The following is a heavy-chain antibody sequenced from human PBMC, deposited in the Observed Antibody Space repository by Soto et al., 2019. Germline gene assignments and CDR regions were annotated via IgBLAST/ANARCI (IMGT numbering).Heavy chain of an antibody. CDR2: ISYGGST. J-gene: IGHJ4*02. CDR1: GGSINSGGYC. Sequence: QVQLQESGPGLVKPPQTLSLTCTVSGGSINSGGYCWSWIRQHPGKGLDWIGCISYGGSTSYNPSLKSRVTISVDTSKNQFSLKLTSVTAVDTAVYYCSRGILVWGQGALITVSS. V-gene: IGHV4-31*03. D-gene: IGHD5-18*01. CDR3: SRGILV.